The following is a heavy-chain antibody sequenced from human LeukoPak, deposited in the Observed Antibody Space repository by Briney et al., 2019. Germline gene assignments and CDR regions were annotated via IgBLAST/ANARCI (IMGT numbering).Heavy chain of an antibody. CDR3: ARPSYYDTSGYQGHFQH. CDR1: GFTFSDYA. CDR2: ISCDGNNK. V-gene: IGHV3-30-3*01. Sequence: GGSLRLSCAASGFTFSDYAIHWVRQAPGKGLEWVALISCDGNNKYYADSVKGRLSISRDSSKNTVYLQMNSLRKEDTAIYYCARPSYYDTSGYQGHFQHWGQGTLVTVSS. D-gene: IGHD3-22*01. J-gene: IGHJ1*01.